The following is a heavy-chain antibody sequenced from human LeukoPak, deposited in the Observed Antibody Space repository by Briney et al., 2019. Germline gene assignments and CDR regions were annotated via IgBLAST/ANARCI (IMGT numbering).Heavy chain of an antibody. CDR3: ARGPECSSGWYPYYYYYGMDV. Sequence: SETLSLTCGVSGGAISSGGYSWSWIRQPPGKGLEWIGYIYHSGSTYYNPSLKSRVTISVDRSKNHFSLKLSSVTAADTAVYYCARGPECSSGWYPYYYYYGMDVWGQGTTVTVSS. D-gene: IGHD6-19*01. CDR1: GGAISSGGYS. CDR2: IYHSGST. J-gene: IGHJ6*02. V-gene: IGHV4-30-2*01.